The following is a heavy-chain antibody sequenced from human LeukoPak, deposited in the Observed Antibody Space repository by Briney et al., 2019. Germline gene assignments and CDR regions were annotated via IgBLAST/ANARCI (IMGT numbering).Heavy chain of an antibody. J-gene: IGHJ3*02. CDR2: IYYSGST. D-gene: IGHD3-22*01. CDR1: GGSISSYY. Sequence: SETLSLTCTVSGGSISSYYWSWIRQPPGKGLEWIGYIYYSGSTNYNPSLKSRVTISVDTSKNQFSLKLSSVTAADTAVYYCARWVVVITTGGGAFDIWGQGTMVTVSS. CDR3: ARWVVVITTGGGAFDI. V-gene: IGHV4-59*01.